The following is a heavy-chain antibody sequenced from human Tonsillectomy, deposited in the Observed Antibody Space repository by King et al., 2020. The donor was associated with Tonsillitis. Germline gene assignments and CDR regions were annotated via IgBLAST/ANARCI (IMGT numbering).Heavy chain of an antibody. CDR3: ARGSFSHEVWLGDHDSSNFYQAALDQ. D-gene: IGHD3-22*01. Sequence: QLVQSGAEVKKAGESLKISCQGYDYNFATYWVAWVRQRPGKGLEWMGIIFPGDSDTTYSPSFQGQITFSADKSINTAYVQWASLTPSDTALYYCARGSFSHEVWLGDHDSSNFYQAALDQWGQGTLVIVSS. V-gene: IGHV5-51*01. CDR2: IFPGDSDT. CDR1: DYNFATYW. J-gene: IGHJ4*02.